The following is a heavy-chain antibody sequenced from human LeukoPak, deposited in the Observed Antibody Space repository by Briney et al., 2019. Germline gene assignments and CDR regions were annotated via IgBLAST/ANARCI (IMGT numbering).Heavy chain of an antibody. CDR1: GFTFNTHW. D-gene: IGHD2-2*01. CDR3: SGRSGFSSIY. CDR2: ISPDGSDE. J-gene: IGHJ4*02. V-gene: IGHV3-7*01. Sequence: GGSLRLSCEASGFTFNTHWMNWVRQTLGKGLEWMANISPDGSDEFYVDSVKGRFTISRDNAKNSVYLQVNNLRAEDMGVYYCSGRSGFSSIYWGQGILVTVSS.